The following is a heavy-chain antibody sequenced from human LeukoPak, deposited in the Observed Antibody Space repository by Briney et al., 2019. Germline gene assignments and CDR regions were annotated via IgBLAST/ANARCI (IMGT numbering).Heavy chain of an antibody. CDR2: VSGSGGST. V-gene: IGHV3-23*01. Sequence: GGSLRLSCAASGFTFSNSAMSWVRQAPGKGVEWVSSVSGSGGSTYYADSVKGRFTISRDNSKNTLYLQVNSLRAEDTAVYYCARADTSGYIYYFDYWGQGTLVTVSS. J-gene: IGHJ4*02. CDR3: ARADTSGYIYYFDY. CDR1: GFTFSNSA. D-gene: IGHD3-22*01.